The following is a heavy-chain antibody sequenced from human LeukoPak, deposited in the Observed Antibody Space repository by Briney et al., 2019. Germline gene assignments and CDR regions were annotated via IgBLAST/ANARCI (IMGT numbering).Heavy chain of an antibody. CDR3: ARAGKKAGPQYYFDY. CDR2: IYSSGST. CDR1: GGSISSGDYY. Sequence: SETLSLTCTVSGGSISSGDYYWSWIRQPPGKGLEWIGYIYSSGSTYYNPSLSSRVTISVATSKNQFSLKLDSVTAADTAVYYCARAGKKAGPQYYFDYWGKETLVTPPS. D-gene: IGHD6-19*01. J-gene: IGHJ4*02. V-gene: IGHV4-30-4*01.